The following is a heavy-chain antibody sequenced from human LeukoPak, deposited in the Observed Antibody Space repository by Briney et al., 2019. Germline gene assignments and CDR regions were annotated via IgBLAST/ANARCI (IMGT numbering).Heavy chain of an antibody. CDR3: ARDERAAAAGSEYYFDY. CDR1: GGTFSSYA. J-gene: IGHJ4*02. Sequence: SVKVSCKASGGTFSSYAISWVRQAPGQGLEWMGGIIPIFGTANYAQKFQGRVTITADESTSTAYMELRSLKSDDTAVYYCARDERAAAAGSEYYFDYWGQGTLVTVSS. CDR2: IIPIFGTA. D-gene: IGHD6-13*01. V-gene: IGHV1-69*01.